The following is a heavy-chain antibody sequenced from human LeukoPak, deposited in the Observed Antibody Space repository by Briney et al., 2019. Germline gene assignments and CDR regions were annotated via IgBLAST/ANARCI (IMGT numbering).Heavy chain of an antibody. CDR2: IRSKAYGGTT. CDR1: GFTFGDYT. Sequence: GGSLRLSCTASGFTFGDYTMSWFRQASGKGLEWVGFIRSKAYGGTTEDAASVKGRFTISRDDSKSIAYLQMNSLKTEDTAVYYCIRGGANSPFDYWGQGTLVTVSS. V-gene: IGHV3-49*03. D-gene: IGHD1-1*01. CDR3: IRGGANSPFDY. J-gene: IGHJ4*02.